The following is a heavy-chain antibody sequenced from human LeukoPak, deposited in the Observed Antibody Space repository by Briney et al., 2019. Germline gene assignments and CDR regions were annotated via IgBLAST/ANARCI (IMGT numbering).Heavy chain of an antibody. CDR1: RGTFSNYA. V-gene: IGHV1-2*02. CDR3: ARDPRRCWDSYSSSWRVHCWFDP. D-gene: IGHD6-13*01. Sequence: ASVKVSCRASRGTFSNYAISWVRQAPGQGLEWMGWINPNSGGTNYAQKFQGRVTMTRDTSISTAYMELSRLRSDGTAVYYCARDPRRCWDSYSSSWRVHCWFDPWGQGTLVTVSS. CDR2: INPNSGGT. J-gene: IGHJ5*02.